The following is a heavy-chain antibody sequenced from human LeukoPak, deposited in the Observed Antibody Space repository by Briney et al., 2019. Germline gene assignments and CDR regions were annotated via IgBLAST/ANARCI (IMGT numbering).Heavy chain of an antibody. Sequence: GGSLRLSCAASGFTFSSYEMNWVRQAPGKGLEWISYISSSGSTMYYADSVKGRFTISRDNAENSLYLQMNSLRAEDTAIYYCASSSWYALDYWGQGTLVTVS. CDR3: ASSSWYALDY. CDR1: GFTFSSYE. V-gene: IGHV3-48*03. D-gene: IGHD6-13*01. CDR2: ISSSGSTM. J-gene: IGHJ4*02.